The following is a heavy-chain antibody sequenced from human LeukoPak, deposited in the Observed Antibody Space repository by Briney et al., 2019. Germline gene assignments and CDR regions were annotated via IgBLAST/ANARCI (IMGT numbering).Heavy chain of an antibody. V-gene: IGHV3-7*04. Sequence: GSLRLSCAASGFTFGSYWMNWVRQAPGKGLEWVANINQAGTEKYYVDSVKGRFTISRDNAKNSLFLQMNSLRAEDTAVYFCARVRGGYYFDYWGQGTLVTVSS. J-gene: IGHJ4*02. CDR1: GFTFGSYW. CDR3: ARVRGGYYFDY. D-gene: IGHD5-24*01. CDR2: INQAGTEK.